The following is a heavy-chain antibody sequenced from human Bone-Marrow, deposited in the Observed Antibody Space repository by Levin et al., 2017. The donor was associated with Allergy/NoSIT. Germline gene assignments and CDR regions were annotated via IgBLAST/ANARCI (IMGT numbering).Heavy chain of an antibody. V-gene: IGHV4-30-4*01. CDR2: IYNGGAT. CDR3: ARENSGYNSTNHYYYYGLDV. Sequence: SSETLSLTCSVYGASISSVDFYWSWIRQSPGEGLEWIGHIYNGGATKYSPSLKSRVAISVDTSTNQFSLKVNSLTAADTAVYYCARENSGYNSTNHYYYYGLDVWGQGTTVTVSS. J-gene: IGHJ6*02. D-gene: IGHD5-12*01. CDR1: GASISSVDFY.